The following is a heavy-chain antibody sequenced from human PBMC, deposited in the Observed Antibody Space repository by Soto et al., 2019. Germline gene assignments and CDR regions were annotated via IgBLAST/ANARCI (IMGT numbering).Heavy chain of an antibody. V-gene: IGHV3-21*01. J-gene: IGHJ4*02. CDR1: GFTFSSYS. CDR3: ARDLRGDSSSWYTAMVSSFDY. D-gene: IGHD6-13*01. Sequence: PGGSLRLSCAASGFTFSSYSMNWVRQAPGKGLEWVSSISSSSSYIYYADSVKGRFTISRDNAKNSLYLQMNSLRAEDTAVYYCARDLRGDSSSWYTAMVSSFDYWGQGTLVTVSS. CDR2: ISSSSSYI.